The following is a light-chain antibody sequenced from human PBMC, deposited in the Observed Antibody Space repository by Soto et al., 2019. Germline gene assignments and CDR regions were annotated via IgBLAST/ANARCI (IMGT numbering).Light chain of an antibody. CDR2: EVN. J-gene: IGLJ1*01. Sequence: QSALTQPPSESGSPGQSVTISCTGTSSDVGGYNYVSWYQQHPGKVPKLMVYEVNKRPSGVPDRFSGSKSGNTASLTVSGLQAEDEADYYCTSYAGGNHVFGTGTKLTVL. CDR1: SSDVGGYNY. CDR3: TSYAGGNHV. V-gene: IGLV2-8*01.